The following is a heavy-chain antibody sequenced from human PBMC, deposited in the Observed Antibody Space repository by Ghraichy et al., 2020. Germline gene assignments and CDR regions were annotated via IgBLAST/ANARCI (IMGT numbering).Heavy chain of an antibody. V-gene: IGHV3-48*02. CDR1: GFTFSSYS. J-gene: IGHJ6*02. D-gene: IGHD3-10*01. Sequence: GESLNISCAASGFTFSSYSMNWVRQAPGKGLEWVSYISSSSSTIYYADSVKGRFTISRDNAKNSLYLQINSLRDEDTAVYYCARGSILWFGELGGMDVWGQGTTVTVSS. CDR3: ARGSILWFGELGGMDV. CDR2: ISSSSSTI.